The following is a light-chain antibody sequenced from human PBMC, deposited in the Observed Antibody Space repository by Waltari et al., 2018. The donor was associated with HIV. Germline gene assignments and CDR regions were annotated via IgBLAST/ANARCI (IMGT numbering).Light chain of an antibody. CDR2: KAS. CDR1: HTINKW. J-gene: IGKJ5*01. Sequence: DILLTQSPSTLAAFVGDRVTITSRASHTINKWLAWYQQRPGDPPKLLITKASTLEVGVPTRFRGRGSETEFTLTIDTLQPDDFAVYYCQQYDNLPSFGQGTRLE. CDR3: QQYDNLPS. V-gene: IGKV1-5*03.